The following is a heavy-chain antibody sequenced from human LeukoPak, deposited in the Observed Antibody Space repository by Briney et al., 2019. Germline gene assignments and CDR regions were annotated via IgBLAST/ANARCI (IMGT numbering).Heavy chain of an antibody. CDR3: ARRNTYGSGSYYNI. D-gene: IGHD3-10*01. CDR2: IYYSGST. V-gene: IGHV4-39*01. CDR1: GGSISSSIYY. Sequence: SETLSLTCTVSGGSISSSIYYWGWIRQPPGKGLEWIGSIYYSGSTYYNPSLKSRVTISVDTSKNQFSLKLSSVTAADTAVYYCARRNTYGSGSYYNIWGQGNLVTVSS. J-gene: IGHJ4*02.